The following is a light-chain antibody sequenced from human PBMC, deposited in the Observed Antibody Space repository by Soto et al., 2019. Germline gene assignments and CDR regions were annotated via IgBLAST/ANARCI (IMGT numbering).Light chain of an antibody. J-gene: IGKJ5*01. V-gene: IGKV1-39*01. CDR3: QQLFDSPIT. Sequence: DIQMTQSPSSLSASVEDRFSITCRASQSISNHLNWYQQKPGKAPKLLIYAASTLESGVPSRFSATVSGTEFSLTITSLQPEDFATYYCQQLFDSPITFGQGTRLEI. CDR2: AAS. CDR1: QSISNH.